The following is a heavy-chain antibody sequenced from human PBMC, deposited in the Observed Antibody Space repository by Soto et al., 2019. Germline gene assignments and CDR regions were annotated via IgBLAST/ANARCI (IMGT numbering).Heavy chain of an antibody. CDR3: ARVRGGIAAAGGGRGWFDP. CDR2: IYHSGST. D-gene: IGHD6-13*01. V-gene: IGHV4-38-2*01. J-gene: IGHJ5*02. Sequence: PSETLSLTCAVSGYSISSGYYWGWIRQPPGKGLEWIGSIYHSGSTYYNPSLKSRVTISVDTSKNQFSLKLSSVTAADTAMYYCARVRGGIAAAGGGRGWFDPWGQGTLVTVSS. CDR1: GYSISSGYY.